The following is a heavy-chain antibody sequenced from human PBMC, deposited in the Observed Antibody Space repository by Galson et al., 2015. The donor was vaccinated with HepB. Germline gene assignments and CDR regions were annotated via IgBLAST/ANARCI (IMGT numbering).Heavy chain of an antibody. D-gene: IGHD5-24*01. V-gene: IGHV3-23*01. J-gene: IGHJ4*02. CDR3: AKDLQVEMPTIGDY. CDR2: ISGSGGRT. CDR1: GFIFGSYT. Sequence: SLRLSCAASGFIFGSYTMNWVRQAPGKGLEWVSAISGSGGRTYYADSVKGRFTISRDNSKNTLYMQMNSLGDEDTAIYYCAKDLQVEMPTIGDYWGQGTQVTVSS.